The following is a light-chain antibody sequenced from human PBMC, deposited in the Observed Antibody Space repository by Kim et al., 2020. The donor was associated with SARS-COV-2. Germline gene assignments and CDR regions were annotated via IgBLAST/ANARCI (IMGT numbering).Light chain of an antibody. CDR3: QQSYSTLGT. V-gene: IGKV1-39*01. J-gene: IGKJ1*01. CDR1: QSISSY. CDR2: AAS. Sequence: ASVGDRVTITCRASQSISSYLNWYQQKPGKAPKLLIYAASSLQSGVTSRFSGSGSGTDFTLTISSLQPEDFATYYCQQSYSTLGTFGQGTKVDIK.